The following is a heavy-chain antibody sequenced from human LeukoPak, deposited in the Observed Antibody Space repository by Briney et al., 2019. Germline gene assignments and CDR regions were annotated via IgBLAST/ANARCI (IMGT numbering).Heavy chain of an antibody. CDR2: ISAYNGNT. D-gene: IGHD2-15*01. Sequence: VASVKVSCKASGYTFTSYGISWVRQAPGQGFEWMGWISAYNGNTNYAQKFQGRVTMTTDTSTSTAYMELRSLRSDDTAVYYCASGYCSGGSCYIQSFDYWGQGTLVTVSS. CDR1: GYTFTSYG. CDR3: ASGYCSGGSCYIQSFDY. V-gene: IGHV1-18*01. J-gene: IGHJ4*02.